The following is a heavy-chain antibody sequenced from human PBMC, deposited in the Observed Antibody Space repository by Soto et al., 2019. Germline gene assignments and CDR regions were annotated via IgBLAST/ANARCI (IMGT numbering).Heavy chain of an antibody. CDR3: ARALSTNEGWFDP. V-gene: IGHV4-59*01. CDR2: IYYTGTS. D-gene: IGHD2-8*01. J-gene: IGHJ5*02. Sequence: SETLSLTCTVSGGSIGGYYWSWIRQPPGKGLEWIGYIYYTGTSDYNPSLKSRVTISIDTSKNQISLNLNSVTAADTAVYYCARALSTNEGWFDPWGQGRLVTVSS. CDR1: GGSIGGYY.